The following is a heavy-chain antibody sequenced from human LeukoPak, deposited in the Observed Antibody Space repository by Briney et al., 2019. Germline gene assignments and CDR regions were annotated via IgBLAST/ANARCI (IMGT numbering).Heavy chain of an antibody. CDR3: ARAMVRGVSYDY. CDR2: IWYDGSQK. Sequence: PGGSLRLSCAASGFTFSSYGMHWVRQVPGKGLEWVAVIWYDGSQKYYADSVKGRFTISRDNSKNTLFLQMNSLRAEDTALYYCARAMVRGVSYDYWGQGTLVTVSS. CDR1: GFTFSSYG. V-gene: IGHV3-33*01. D-gene: IGHD3-10*01. J-gene: IGHJ4*02.